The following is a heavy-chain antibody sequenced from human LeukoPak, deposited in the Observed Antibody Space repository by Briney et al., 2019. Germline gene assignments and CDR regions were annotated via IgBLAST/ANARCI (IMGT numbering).Heavy chain of an antibody. CDR3: ARVIRRFGEFSSDY. D-gene: IGHD3-10*01. CDR2: ISSRSSSI. V-gene: IGHV3-48*02. J-gene: IGHJ4*02. CDR1: GFTFSNYS. Sequence: GGSLRLSCVVSGFTFSNYSMNWVRQAPGKGLEWVSYISSRSSSIYYLDSVRGRFTISRDNAKNSLYLQMNSLRDEDTAVYYCARVIRRFGEFSSDYWGQGTLVTVSS.